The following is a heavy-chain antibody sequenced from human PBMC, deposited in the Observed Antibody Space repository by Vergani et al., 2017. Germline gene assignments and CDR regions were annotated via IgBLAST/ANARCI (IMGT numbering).Heavy chain of an antibody. J-gene: IGHJ6*03. V-gene: IGHV3-33*01. CDR2: IWYDGSNK. CDR1: GFRFSSYG. D-gene: IGHD2-2*01. Sequence: QVQLVESGGGVVQPGRSLRLSCAASGFRFSSYGMNWVRQAPGKGLEWVAVIWYDGSNKYYADSVKGRFTISRDNSQNTVNLQMNSLRVDDTAVYYCARGAGYCSSTSCPPTLRNYYYYMDVWGKGTTVTVSS. CDR3: ARGAGYCSSTSCPPTLRNYYYYMDV.